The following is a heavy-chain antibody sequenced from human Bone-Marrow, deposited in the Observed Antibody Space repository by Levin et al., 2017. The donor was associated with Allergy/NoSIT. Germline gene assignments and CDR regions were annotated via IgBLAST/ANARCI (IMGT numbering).Heavy chain of an antibody. V-gene: IGHV3-15*01. CDR1: GFTFSNAW. D-gene: IGHD3-10*01. J-gene: IGHJ4*02. Sequence: PGGSLRLSCAASGFTFSNAWMSWVRQAPGKGLEWVGRIKSKTDGGTTDYAAPVKGRFTISRDDSKNTLYLQMNSLKTEDTAVYYCTTVTISTMVRGVIMPVDYWGQGTLVTVSS. CDR3: TTVTISTMVRGVIMPVDY. CDR2: IKSKTDGGTT.